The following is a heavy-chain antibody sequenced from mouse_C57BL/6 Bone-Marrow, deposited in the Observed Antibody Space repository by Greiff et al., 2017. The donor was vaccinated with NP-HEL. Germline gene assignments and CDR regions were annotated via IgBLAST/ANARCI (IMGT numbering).Heavy chain of an antibody. CDR1: GYTFTDYY. J-gene: IGHJ2*01. CDR3: ARRALITTVVATDY. D-gene: IGHD1-1*01. Sequence: QVQLQQSGAELVRPGASVKLSCKASGYTFTDYYINWVKQRPGQGLEWIARIYPGSGNTYYNEKFKGKATLTAEKSSSTAYMQLSSLTSEDSAVYFCARRALITTVVATDYWGQGTTLTVSS. V-gene: IGHV1-76*01. CDR2: IYPGSGNT.